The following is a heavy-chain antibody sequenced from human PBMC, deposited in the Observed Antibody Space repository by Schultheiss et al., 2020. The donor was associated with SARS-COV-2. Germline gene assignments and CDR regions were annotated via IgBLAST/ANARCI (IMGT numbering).Heavy chain of an antibody. CDR1: GFTFSSYG. V-gene: IGHV3-30*05. D-gene: IGHD5-24*01. CDR3: ARGGGYNLGGDAFDI. Sequence: GGSLRLSCAASGFTFSSYGMHWVRQAPGKGLEWVAVISYDGSNKYYADSVKGRFTISRDNSKNTLYLQMNSLRAEDTAVYYCARGGGYNLGGDAFDIWGQGTMVTVSS. CDR2: ISYDGSNK. J-gene: IGHJ3*02.